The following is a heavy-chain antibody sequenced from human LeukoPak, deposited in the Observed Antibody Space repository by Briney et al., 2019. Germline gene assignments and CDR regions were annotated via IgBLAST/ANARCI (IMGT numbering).Heavy chain of an antibody. CDR1: GFTFSSYS. Sequence: GGSLRLPCAASGFTFSSYSMNWVRQAPGKGREGVSSISSSSSYIYYADSVKGRFTISRDNAKNSLYLQMNSLRAEDTAVYYCARDTAMVVIDKFDYWGQGTLVTVSS. CDR3: ARDTAMVVIDKFDY. J-gene: IGHJ4*02. V-gene: IGHV3-21*01. CDR2: ISSSSSYI. D-gene: IGHD5-18*01.